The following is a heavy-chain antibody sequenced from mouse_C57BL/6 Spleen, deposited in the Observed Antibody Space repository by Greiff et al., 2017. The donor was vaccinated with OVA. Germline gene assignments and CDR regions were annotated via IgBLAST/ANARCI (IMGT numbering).Heavy chain of an antibody. CDR2: IYPGNSDT. Sequence: EVQLQESGTVLARPGASVKMSCKTSGYTFTSYWMPWVKQRPGQGLEWIGAIYPGNSDTSYNQKFKGKAKLTAVTSASTAYMELSSLTNEDSAVYYCTRGKTAQALFAYWGQGTLVTVSA. CDR3: TRGKTAQALFAY. V-gene: IGHV1-5*01. D-gene: IGHD3-2*02. J-gene: IGHJ3*01. CDR1: GYTFTSYW.